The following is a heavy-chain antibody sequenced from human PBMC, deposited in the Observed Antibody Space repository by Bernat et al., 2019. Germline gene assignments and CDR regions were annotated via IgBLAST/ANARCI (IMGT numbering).Heavy chain of an antibody. Sequence: QVQLVHSGSELKKPGASVKVSCKASGYTFTSYAMNWVRQAPGQGLEWMGWINTNTGNPTYAQGFTGRFVFSLDTSVSTAYLQISSLKAEDTAVYYCARGAYDVWSGYPNWFDPWGQGTLVTVSS. CDR1: GYTFTSYA. D-gene: IGHD3-3*01. CDR3: ARGAYDVWSGYPNWFDP. CDR2: INTNTGNP. V-gene: IGHV7-4-1*02. J-gene: IGHJ5*02.